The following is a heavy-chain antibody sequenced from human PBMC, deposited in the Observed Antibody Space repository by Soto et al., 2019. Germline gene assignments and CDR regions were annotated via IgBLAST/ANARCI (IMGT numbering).Heavy chain of an antibody. Sequence: XSVKVSCKASGYTFTRYDINWVRQATGQELEWMGWLNPNSGNTGYARKFRGRVTMTTDTSASTAYRELSSLTSEDTAVYYWARGHDYYDSSGYDYWGKGTLVSVSS. CDR2: LNPNSGNT. V-gene: IGHV1-8*01. CDR1: GYTFTRYD. J-gene: IGHJ4*02. CDR3: ARGHDYYDSSGYDY. D-gene: IGHD3-22*01.